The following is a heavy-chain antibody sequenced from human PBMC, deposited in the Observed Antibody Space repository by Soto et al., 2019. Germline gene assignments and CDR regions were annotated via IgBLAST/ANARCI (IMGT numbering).Heavy chain of an antibody. CDR3: ARYRVSAQGEGYYYDSSGSYYFDY. CDR2: IYYSGST. CDR1: GGPPSRSY. V-gene: IGHV4-59*01. J-gene: IGHJ4*02. D-gene: IGHD3-22*01. Sequence: PSETLSLTCTGSGGPPSRSYCSWIRQHPGKVLEWIGHIYYSGSTNDNPSLKSRVTISVDTSKNQFSLKLSSVTGADTAVYYCARYRVSAQGEGYYYDSSGSYYFDYWGQGSRVTV.